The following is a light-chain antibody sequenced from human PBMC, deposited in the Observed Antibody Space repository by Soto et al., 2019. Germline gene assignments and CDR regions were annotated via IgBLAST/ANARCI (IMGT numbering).Light chain of an antibody. CDR1: SSDVGGYNY. CDR3: SSYTSSRV. Sequence: QSVLTQPASVSGSPGQSITISCTGTSSDVGGYNYVSWYQQHPGKAPKLMIYDVSNRPSGVSNRFSGSKSANTASLTISGLQAEDEADYYCSSYTSSRVFGGGTKVTVL. V-gene: IGLV2-14*01. CDR2: DVS. J-gene: IGLJ2*01.